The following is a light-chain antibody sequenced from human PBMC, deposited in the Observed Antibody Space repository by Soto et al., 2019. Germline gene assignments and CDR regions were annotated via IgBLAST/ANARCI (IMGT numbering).Light chain of an antibody. J-gene: IGKJ4*02. CDR3: MQALQTPLT. V-gene: IGKV2-28*01. CDR2: LGS. Sequence: DIVMTQSPLSLTVTPGEPASISCRSSQSLLHSNGYTYFDWYLQKPGQSPQLLIYLGSNRASGVPDRFSGSGSGTEFTLKISRVEAEDVGVYYCMQALQTPLTFGGGTKVEIK. CDR1: QSLLHSNGYTY.